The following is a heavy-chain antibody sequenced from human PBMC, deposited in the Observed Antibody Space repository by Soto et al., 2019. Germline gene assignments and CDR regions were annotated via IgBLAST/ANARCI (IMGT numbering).Heavy chain of an antibody. Sequence: GGSLRLSCAASGFTFSGSAMHWVRQASGKVQEWVGRIRSKANSYATAYAASVKGRFTISRDDSKNTAYLQMNSLKTEDTAVYYCTYYDFWADYYMDVWGKGTTVTVSS. CDR2: IRSKANSYAT. CDR3: TYYDFWADYYMDV. D-gene: IGHD3-3*01. J-gene: IGHJ6*03. CDR1: GFTFSGSA. V-gene: IGHV3-73*01.